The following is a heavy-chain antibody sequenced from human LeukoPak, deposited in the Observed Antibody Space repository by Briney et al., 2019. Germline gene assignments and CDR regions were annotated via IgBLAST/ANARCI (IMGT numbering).Heavy chain of an antibody. CDR1: GFSFSDHY. CDR2: IKQDGSEK. D-gene: IGHD2-21*01. Sequence: WGSLRLSCAATGFSFSDHYMDWVRQAPGKGLEWVANIKQDGSEKYYVDSVKGRFTISRDNAKNSLYLQMNSLRAEDTAVYYCARGLDWFDPWGQGTLVTVSS. CDR3: ARGLDWFDP. V-gene: IGHV3-7*01. J-gene: IGHJ5*02.